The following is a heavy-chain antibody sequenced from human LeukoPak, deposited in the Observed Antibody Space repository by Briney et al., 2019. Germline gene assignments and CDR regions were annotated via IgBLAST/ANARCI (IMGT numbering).Heavy chain of an antibody. D-gene: IGHD5-12*01. J-gene: IGHJ3*01. CDR1: GGTFSSYA. CDR3: ARGLRTRGT. V-gene: IGHV1-2*02. CDR2: ISPNSGDT. Sequence: ASVKVSCKASGGTFSSYAISWVRQAPGQGLEWMGWISPNSGDTHSAQAFQGRVTMTRDTSISTAYMELSRLKSDDTAVYYCARGLRTRGTWGQGTMVTVPS.